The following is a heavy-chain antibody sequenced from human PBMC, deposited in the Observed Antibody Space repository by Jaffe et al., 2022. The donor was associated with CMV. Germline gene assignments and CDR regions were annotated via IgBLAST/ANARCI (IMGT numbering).Heavy chain of an antibody. CDR1: GFTFSSYA. Sequence: EVQLLESGGGLVQPGGSLRLSCAASGFTFSSYAMSWVRQAPGKGLEWVSAISGSGGSTYYADSVKGRFTISRDNSKNTLYLQMNSLRAEDTAVYYCANIPGRGYYYGSGRTDWGQGTLVTVSS. V-gene: IGHV3-23*01. D-gene: IGHD3-10*01. CDR2: ISGSGGST. CDR3: ANIPGRGYYYGSGRTD. J-gene: IGHJ4*02.